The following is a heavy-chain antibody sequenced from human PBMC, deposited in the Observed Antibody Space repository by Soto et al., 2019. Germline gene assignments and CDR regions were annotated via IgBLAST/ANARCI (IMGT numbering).Heavy chain of an antibody. J-gene: IGHJ6*02. D-gene: IGHD6-6*01. V-gene: IGHV4-31*03. CDR2: NYYSGIT. Sequence: QVQLQESGPGLVKPSQTLSLTCTVSGGSISSGGYYWTWIRQHPGKGLEWIGYNYYSGITYYNPSLKSRDTISPDTPKNQSSLKLISVTAADTAVYYCARGASIAGLYYGMDVWGQGTTVTVSS. CDR3: ARGASIAGLYYGMDV. CDR1: GGSISSGGYY.